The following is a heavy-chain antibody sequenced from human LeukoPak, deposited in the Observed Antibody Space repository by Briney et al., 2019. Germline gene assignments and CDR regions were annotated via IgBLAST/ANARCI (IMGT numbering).Heavy chain of an antibody. V-gene: IGHV4-59*01. J-gene: IGHJ3*02. Sequence: SETLSLTCTVSGGSISSYYWSWIRQPPGKGLEWIGYIYYSGSTNYNPSLKSRVTISVDTSKNQFSLKLSSVTAADTAVYYCARTDSRISDDAFDIWGQGTMVTVSS. CDR1: GGSISSYY. CDR2: IYYSGST. CDR3: ARTDSRISDDAFDI. D-gene: IGHD3-22*01.